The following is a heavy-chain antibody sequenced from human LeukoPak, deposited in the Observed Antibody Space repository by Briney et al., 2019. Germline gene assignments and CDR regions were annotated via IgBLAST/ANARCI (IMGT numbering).Heavy chain of an antibody. Sequence: QPGGSLRLSCAASGFIFSSYWMHWVRQAPGKGLVWVSRINSDGSSTSYADSVKGRFTVSRDNAKNTLYLQMNSLRAEDTAVYYCARDTNYYDSSGYYKDYWGQGTLVTVSS. V-gene: IGHV3-74*01. CDR2: INSDGSST. D-gene: IGHD3-22*01. CDR1: GFIFSSYW. J-gene: IGHJ4*02. CDR3: ARDTNYYDSSGYYKDY.